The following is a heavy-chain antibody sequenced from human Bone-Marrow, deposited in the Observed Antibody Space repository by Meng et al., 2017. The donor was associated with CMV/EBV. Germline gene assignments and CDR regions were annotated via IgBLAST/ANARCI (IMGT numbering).Heavy chain of an antibody. J-gene: IGHJ6*04. CDR2: IRYDGSNK. Sequence: GGSLRLSCAASGFTFSSYGMHWVRQAPGKGLEWVAFIRYDGSNKYYADSVKGRFTISRDNSKNTLYLQMNSLRAEDTAVYYCAKIGPLMSYDFWSGYRYGYYVMDVWGEGTTVTASS. CDR1: GFTFSSYG. D-gene: IGHD3-3*01. V-gene: IGHV3-30*02. CDR3: AKIGPLMSYDFWSGYRYGYYVMDV.